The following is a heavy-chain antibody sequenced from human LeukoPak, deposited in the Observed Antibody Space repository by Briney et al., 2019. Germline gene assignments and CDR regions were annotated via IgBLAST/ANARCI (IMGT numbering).Heavy chain of an antibody. CDR1: GFTHNSYW. D-gene: IGHD3-3*01. V-gene: IGHV3-7*01. CDR2: IKQDGSEK. Sequence: GGSLRLSCAASGFTHNSYWLSWVRQAPGKGLEWVANIKQDGSEKYYVDSVKGRFTISRDNAKNSLYLQMNSLRAEDTAVYYCARDNDFWSGYYHYYYYYYMDVWGKGTTVTVSS. CDR3: ARDNDFWSGYYHYYYYYYMDV. J-gene: IGHJ6*03.